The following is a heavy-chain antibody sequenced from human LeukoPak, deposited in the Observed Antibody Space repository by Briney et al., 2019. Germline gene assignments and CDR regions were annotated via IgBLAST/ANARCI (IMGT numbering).Heavy chain of an antibody. CDR2: INPNSGGT. V-gene: IGHV1-2*02. J-gene: IGHJ6*02. CDR1: GYTFTGYY. D-gene: IGHD1-1*01. Sequence: ASVKVSCKASGYTFTGYYMHWVRQAPGHGLEWMGWINPNSGGTNYAQKCQGRVTMTRDTSISTAYMELSRLRSDDTAVYYCARRELVGYYYGMDVWGQGTTVTVSS. CDR3: ARRELVGYYYGMDV.